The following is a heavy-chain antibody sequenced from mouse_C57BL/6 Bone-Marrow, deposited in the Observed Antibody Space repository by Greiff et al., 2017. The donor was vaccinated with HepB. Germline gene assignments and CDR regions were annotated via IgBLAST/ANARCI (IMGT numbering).Heavy chain of an antibody. CDR1: GFTFSDYG. Sequence: EVQLKQSGGGLVKPGGSLKLSCAASGFTFSDYGMHWVRQAPEKGLEWVAYISSGSSTIYYADTVKGRFTISRDNAKNTLFLQMTSLRSEDTAMYYCAREDYGSSHYAMDYWGQGTSVTVSS. CDR2: ISSGSSTI. CDR3: AREDYGSSHYAMDY. J-gene: IGHJ4*01. V-gene: IGHV5-17*01. D-gene: IGHD1-1*01.